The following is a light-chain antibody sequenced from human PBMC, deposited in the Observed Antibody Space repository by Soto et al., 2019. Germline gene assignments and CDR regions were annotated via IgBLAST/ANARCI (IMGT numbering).Light chain of an antibody. CDR1: QSISSW. Sequence: IPLLQLYYTLSASVGDRVTITCRASQSISSWLAWYQQKPGKPPKLLIYKASSLESGVPSRFSGSGSGTEFTLTISSLHPDDFATYYCQQYSSYSTFGPGTRLDIK. J-gene: IGKJ5*01. CDR3: QQYSSYST. CDR2: KAS. V-gene: IGKV1-5*03.